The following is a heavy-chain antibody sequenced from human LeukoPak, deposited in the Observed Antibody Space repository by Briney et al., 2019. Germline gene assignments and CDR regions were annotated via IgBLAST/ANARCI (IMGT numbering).Heavy chain of an antibody. Sequence: PSETLSLTCTVSGGSISSYYWSWIRQPPGKGLEWIGYIYYSGSTYYNPSLKSRVTISVDTSKNQFSLKLSSVTAADTAVYYCARVKGVTMIVVPRGYFDYWGQGTLVTVSS. D-gene: IGHD3-22*01. CDR1: GGSISSYY. CDR3: ARVKGVTMIVVPRGYFDY. CDR2: IYYSGST. J-gene: IGHJ4*02. V-gene: IGHV4-59*12.